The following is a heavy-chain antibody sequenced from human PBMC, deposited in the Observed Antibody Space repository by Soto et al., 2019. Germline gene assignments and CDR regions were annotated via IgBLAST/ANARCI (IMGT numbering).Heavy chain of an antibody. D-gene: IGHD3-10*01. J-gene: IGHJ4*02. CDR1: GFTFSSYG. CDR3: AKDRRYGSGSYHFDY. Sequence: QVQLVESGGGVVQPGRSLRLSCAASGFTFSSYGMHWVRQAPGKGLEWVAVISYDGSNKYYADSVKGRFTISRDNSKNTLYLQRNSRRAEDTAVYYCAKDRRYGSGSYHFDYWGQGTLVTVSS. V-gene: IGHV3-30*18. CDR2: ISYDGSNK.